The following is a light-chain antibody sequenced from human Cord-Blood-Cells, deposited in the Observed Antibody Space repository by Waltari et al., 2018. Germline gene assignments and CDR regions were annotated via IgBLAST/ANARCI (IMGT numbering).Light chain of an antibody. J-gene: IGKJ3*01. CDR1: QSVSSSY. Sequence: EIVLTQSPGTLSLSPGERATLSCRASQSVSSSYLAWYQQKPGQAPRLLIYGAAGRATGIPDRFSGSGSGTDFTLTISRLEPEDFAVYYCQQYGSSPLTVGPGTKVDIK. CDR2: GAA. V-gene: IGKV3-20*01. CDR3: QQYGSSPLT.